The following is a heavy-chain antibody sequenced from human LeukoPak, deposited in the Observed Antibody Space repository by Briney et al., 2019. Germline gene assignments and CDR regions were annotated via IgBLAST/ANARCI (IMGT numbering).Heavy chain of an antibody. CDR2: INPNSGGT. D-gene: IGHD3-22*01. CDR1: GYTFTSYY. CDR3: AREGYYDSSAWAAFDI. V-gene: IGHV1-2*02. J-gene: IGHJ3*02. Sequence: ASVKVSCKASGYTFTSYYMHWVRQAPGQGLEWMGWINPNSGGTNYAQKFQGRVTMTRDTSISTAYMELSRLRSDDTAVYYRAREGYYDSSAWAAFDIWGQGTMVTVSS.